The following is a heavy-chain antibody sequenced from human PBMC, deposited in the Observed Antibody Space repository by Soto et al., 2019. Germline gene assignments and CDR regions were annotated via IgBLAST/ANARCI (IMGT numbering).Heavy chain of an antibody. CDR2: ISYDGGEK. CDR3: AKEGYTSGWVTTDY. CDR1: GFSFGDYG. D-gene: IGHD6-19*01. V-gene: IGHV3-30*18. J-gene: IGHJ4*02. Sequence: QVQLVESGGGVVQPGTSLRLSCAASGFSFGDYGMHWLRQAPGKGLDWVAVISYDGGEKHYADSVTGRFTISRDNSKNMIYLEMNSLRGDDTAVYYCAKEGYTSGWVTTDYWGQGTLVTVSS.